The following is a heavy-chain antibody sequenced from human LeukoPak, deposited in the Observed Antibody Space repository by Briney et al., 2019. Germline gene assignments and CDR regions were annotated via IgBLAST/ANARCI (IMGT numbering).Heavy chain of an antibody. V-gene: IGHV1-69*06. CDR1: GGTFSSYA. Sequence: ASVKVSCKASGGTFSSYAISWVRQAPGQGLEWMGGIIPIFGTANYAQKFQGRVTITADKSTSTAYMELSSLRSEDTAVYYCARHGIAVAGTGYNFDYWGQGTLVTVSS. J-gene: IGHJ4*02. CDR3: ARHGIAVAGTGYNFDY. D-gene: IGHD6-19*01. CDR2: IIPIFGTA.